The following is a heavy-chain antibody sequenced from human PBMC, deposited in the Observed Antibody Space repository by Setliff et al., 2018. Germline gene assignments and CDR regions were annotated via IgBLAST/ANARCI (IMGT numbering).Heavy chain of an antibody. V-gene: IGHV1-3*01. Sequence: GASVKVSCKASGYTFTTYDLHWVRQAPGQRPEWMGWINPGNGNTKYSPKFQDRITMTADESATTAYMELTSLRSEDTAVYYCARALGGISAAGNNWLDSWGQGTLVTVSS. CDR2: INPGNGNT. D-gene: IGHD6-13*01. CDR3: ARALGGISAAGNNWLDS. J-gene: IGHJ5*01. CDR1: GYTFTTYD.